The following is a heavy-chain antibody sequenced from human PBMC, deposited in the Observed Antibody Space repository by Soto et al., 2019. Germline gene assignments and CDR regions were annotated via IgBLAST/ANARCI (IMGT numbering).Heavy chain of an antibody. CDR2: IYPGDSDT. CDR3: ARHPFYDFWSGSQGGWFDP. V-gene: IGHV5-51*01. J-gene: IGHJ5*02. CDR1: GYSFTSYW. D-gene: IGHD3-3*01. Sequence: PGESLKISCKGSGYSFTSYWIGWVRQMPGKGLEWMGIIYPGDSDTRYSPSFQGQVTISADESISTAYLQWSSLKASDTAMYYCARHPFYDFWSGSQGGWFDPWGQGTLVTVSS.